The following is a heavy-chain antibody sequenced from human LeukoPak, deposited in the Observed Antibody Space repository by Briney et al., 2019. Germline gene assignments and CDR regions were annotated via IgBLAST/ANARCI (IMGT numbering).Heavy chain of an antibody. CDR1: GVSISSNY. J-gene: IGHJ4*02. Sequence: SETLSLTCTVSGVSISSNYWSWIRQPPGKRPEWIGYMFYSGTTKYNPSLKSRATISVDTSKNQFSLKLTSVTAADTAVYYCARHVSGLWWLDSWGQGTLVTVSS. V-gene: IGHV4-59*08. CDR3: ARHVSGLWWLDS. CDR2: MFYSGTT. D-gene: IGHD2-8*02.